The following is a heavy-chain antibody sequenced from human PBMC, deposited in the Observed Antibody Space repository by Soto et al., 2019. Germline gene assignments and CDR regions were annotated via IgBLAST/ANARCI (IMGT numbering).Heavy chain of an antibody. V-gene: IGHV1-8*01. D-gene: IGHD3-3*01. J-gene: IGHJ4*02. CDR2: MNPNSGNT. CDR3: ATRADFWSGYGY. CDR1: GYTFTSYD. Sequence: ASVKVSCKASGYTFTSYDINWVRQATGQGLEWMGWMNPNSGNTGYAQKFQGRVTMTRNTSISTAYMELSSLRSEDTAVYYCATRADFWSGYGYWGQGTLVTVSS.